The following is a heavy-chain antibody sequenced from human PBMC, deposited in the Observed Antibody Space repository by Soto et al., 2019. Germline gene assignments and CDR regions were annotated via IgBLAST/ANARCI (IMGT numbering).Heavy chain of an antibody. V-gene: IGHV4-59*11. J-gene: IGHJ5*02. CDR1: GGSISGHY. CDR2: IFYSGGT. Sequence: PSETLSLTCTVSGGSISGHYWRWISQPPWKAPEWIGQIFYSGGTNYNPSLEGRVTMSVDTSKDQFSLKLSSMTAADTAVYYCARAGGNFDLWGQGTLVPVSS. CDR3: ARAGGNFDL.